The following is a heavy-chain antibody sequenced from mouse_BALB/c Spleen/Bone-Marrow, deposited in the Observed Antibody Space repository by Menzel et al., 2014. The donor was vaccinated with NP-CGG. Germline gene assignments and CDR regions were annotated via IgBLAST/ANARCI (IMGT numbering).Heavy chain of an antibody. Sequence: VHVKQSGPELVKPGASMKLSCKASGYSFTGYTMNWVKQSHGKNLEWIGLINPYNGGTTYNQKFKGKATLTVDKSSSTAYMELLRLTSEDSAVYYCAREYYGDWYFDVWGAGTTGTVSS. D-gene: IGHD1-1*01. CDR2: INPYNGGT. V-gene: IGHV1-18*01. CDR1: GYSFTGYT. J-gene: IGHJ1*01. CDR3: AREYYGDWYFDV.